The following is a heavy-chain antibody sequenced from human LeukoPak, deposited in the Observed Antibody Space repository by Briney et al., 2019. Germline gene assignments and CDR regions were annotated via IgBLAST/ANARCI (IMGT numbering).Heavy chain of an antibody. Sequence: PSETLSLTCTVSGGSISSYYWSWIRQPAGKGLEWIGRIYTSGSTNYNPSLKSRVTISVDTSKNQFSLKLSSVTAADTAVYYCARLLAMADYYYYYGMDVWGQGTTVTVSS. D-gene: IGHD5-18*01. CDR2: IYTSGST. CDR3: ARLLAMADYYYYYGMDV. J-gene: IGHJ6*02. CDR1: GGSISSYY. V-gene: IGHV4-4*07.